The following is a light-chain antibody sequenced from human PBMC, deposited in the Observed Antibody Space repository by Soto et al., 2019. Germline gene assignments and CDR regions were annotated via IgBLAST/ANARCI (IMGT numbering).Light chain of an antibody. V-gene: IGKV3-20*01. CDR1: QSVSSTY. CDR3: QQYGSSPLT. CDR2: GAS. Sequence: EIVLTQSPGTLSLSPGERATLSCRASQSVSSTYLAWYQQKPGQAPRLLIYGASSRATSIPDRFSGSGSGTDVTLTISRLEPEDFAVYYCQQYGSSPLTCGGGTKVEIK. J-gene: IGKJ4*01.